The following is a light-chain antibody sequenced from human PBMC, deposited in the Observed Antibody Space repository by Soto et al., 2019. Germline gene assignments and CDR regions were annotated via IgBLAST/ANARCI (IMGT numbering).Light chain of an antibody. CDR3: GSWDSSLSAYV. CDR1: SSNIGGNS. CDR2: DDD. Sequence: QSVLTQPPSVSAAPGQKVTISCSGSSSNIGGNSVSWYQQLPGTAPKLLIYDDDKRPSGIPDRVSGSKSGTSATLGITGFQTGDEADYYCGSWDSSLSAYVFATGTKVTV. V-gene: IGLV1-51*01. J-gene: IGLJ1*01.